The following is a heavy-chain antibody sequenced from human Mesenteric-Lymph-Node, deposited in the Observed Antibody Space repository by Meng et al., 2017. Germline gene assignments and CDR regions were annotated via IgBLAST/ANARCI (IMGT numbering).Heavy chain of an antibody. CDR3: ARAGLTHVGTVPVVTAINLDY. CDR1: GFTFSSYW. D-gene: IGHD2-21*02. Sequence: GESLKISCAASGFTFSSYWMHWVRQAPGKGLVWVSRINSDGSSTSYADSVKGRFTISRDNAKNTLYLQMNSLRAEDTAVYYCARAGLTHVGTVPVVTAINLDYWGQGTLVTVSS. J-gene: IGHJ4*02. CDR2: INSDGSST. V-gene: IGHV3-74*01.